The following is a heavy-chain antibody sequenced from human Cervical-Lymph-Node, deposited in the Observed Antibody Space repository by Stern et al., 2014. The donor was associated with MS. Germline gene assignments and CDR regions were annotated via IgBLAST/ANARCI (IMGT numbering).Heavy chain of an antibody. V-gene: IGHV3-9*01. Sequence: VQLVQSGGGLVLPGRSLRLSCAASGFTFDDYAMHWVRQAPGKGLEWVSGITSNSGNIGYADSVRGRFTISRDNAKNSLYLQMNSLRAEDTALYYCAKDTTYDFATFDFRGQGTMVTVSS. CDR2: ITSNSGNI. CDR3: AKDTTYDFATFDF. J-gene: IGHJ3*01. CDR1: GFTFDDYA. D-gene: IGHD3/OR15-3a*01.